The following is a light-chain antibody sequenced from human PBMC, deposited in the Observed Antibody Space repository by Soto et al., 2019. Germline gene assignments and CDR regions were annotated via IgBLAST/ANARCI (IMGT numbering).Light chain of an antibody. CDR1: QSINRW. Sequence: DIHMTQSPSALSASVGDSATTTRRASQSINRWLAWYQQKRGKAPKVXIYAASTLQSGVPSRFSGSGSGTDCTRTISSLQPDDVATYYCQHYNSYSEAFGEGTKVDIK. CDR2: AAS. J-gene: IGKJ1*01. CDR3: QHYNSYSEA. V-gene: IGKV1-5*01.